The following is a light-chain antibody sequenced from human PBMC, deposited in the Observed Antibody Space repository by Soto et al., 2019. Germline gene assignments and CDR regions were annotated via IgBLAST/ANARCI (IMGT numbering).Light chain of an antibody. CDR2: AAS. J-gene: IGKJ4*01. V-gene: IGKV1-9*01. Sequence: IQLTQSPSSLSASVGDRVTITCRASQGISSYLAWYQQKPGKAPKLLIYAASTLQSGVPSMFCGSGSGTDFTLTISSLRPEDFATYYCQQLNSYPLTFGGGTK. CDR3: QQLNSYPLT. CDR1: QGISSY.